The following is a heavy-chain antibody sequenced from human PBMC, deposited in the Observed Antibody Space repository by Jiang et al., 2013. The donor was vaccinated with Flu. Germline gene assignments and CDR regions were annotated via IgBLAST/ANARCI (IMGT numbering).Heavy chain of an antibody. D-gene: IGHD4-17*01. Sequence: VISYDGSNKYYADSVKGRFTISRDNSKNTLYLQMNSLRAEDTAVYYCAKDGGLFDYGDYLRPSFDYWGQGTLVTVSS. V-gene: IGHV3-30-3*02. CDR2: ISYDGSNK. CDR3: AKDGGLFDYGDYLRPSFDY. J-gene: IGHJ4*02.